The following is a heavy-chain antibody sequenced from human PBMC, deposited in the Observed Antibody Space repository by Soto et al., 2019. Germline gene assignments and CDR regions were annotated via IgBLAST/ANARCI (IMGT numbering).Heavy chain of an antibody. Sequence: GGSLRLSCAASGFTFSSYAMSWVRQAPGKGLEWVSAISGSNEEYADSVKGRFTISRDNSKNTLYLQMNTLGAEDTAVYYCARDGIGGTVFRGYLDYWGRGTVVTVSS. CDR2: ISGSNE. CDR1: GFTFSSYA. D-gene: IGHD1-7*01. V-gene: IGHV3-23*01. CDR3: ARDGIGGTVFRGYLDY. J-gene: IGHJ4*02.